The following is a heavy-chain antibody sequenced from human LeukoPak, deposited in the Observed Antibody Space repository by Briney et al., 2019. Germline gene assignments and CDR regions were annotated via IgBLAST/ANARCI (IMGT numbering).Heavy chain of an antibody. CDR3: ARVYCSSTSCYNNWFDP. V-gene: IGHV1-2*02. D-gene: IGHD2-2*02. CDR2: INPNSGGT. J-gene: IGHJ5*02. CDR1: GYTFTGYY. Sequence: ASVKVSCKASGYTFTGYYMHWVRQAPGQGLEWMGWINPNSGGTNYAQKFQGRVTMTRETSISTAYMELSRLRSDDTAVYYCARVYCSSTSCYNNWFDPWGQGTLVTVSS.